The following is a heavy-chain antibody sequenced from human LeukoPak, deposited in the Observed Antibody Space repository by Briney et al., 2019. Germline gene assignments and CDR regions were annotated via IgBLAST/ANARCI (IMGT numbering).Heavy chain of an antibody. Sequence: SETLSLTCTVSGGSISSYYWSWIRQPAGKGLEWIGRIYTSGSTNYNPSLKSRVTMSVDTSKNQFSLKLSSVTAADTAVYYCARDTYYYDSSGFLRFDYWGQGTLVTVSS. CDR1: GGSISSYY. J-gene: IGHJ4*02. CDR3: ARDTYYYDSSGFLRFDY. V-gene: IGHV4-4*07. CDR2: IYTSGST. D-gene: IGHD3-22*01.